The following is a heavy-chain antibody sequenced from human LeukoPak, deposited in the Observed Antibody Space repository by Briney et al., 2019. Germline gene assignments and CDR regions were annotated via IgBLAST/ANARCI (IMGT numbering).Heavy chain of an antibody. CDR2: INPDGGST. CDR3: ARAPRNSSTMLDF. V-gene: IGHV1-46*01. CDR1: GYTFTSYW. Sequence: ASVKVSCKASGYTFTSYWIQWVQQAPGQGLEWMGLINPDGGSTAYAHRFQGRVIMTRDTSTSTAYMDLSSLRSEDTAVYHCARAPRNSSTMLDFWGQGTLVTISS. J-gene: IGHJ4*02. D-gene: IGHD6-13*01.